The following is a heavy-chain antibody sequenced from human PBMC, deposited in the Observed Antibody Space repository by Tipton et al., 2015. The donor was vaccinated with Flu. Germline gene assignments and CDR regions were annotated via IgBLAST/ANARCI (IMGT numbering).Heavy chain of an antibody. V-gene: IGHV3-30*02. D-gene: IGHD6-19*01. CDR1: GFAFSGYG. Sequence: QLVQSGGGVVQPGGSLRLSCAASGFAFSGYGMHWVRRAPGKGLEWVAFIRHDGSDKYYADSVKGRFTISRDDSKNALYLLIDILKTEDTAVYYCAKDGWDTSGWYPFDYWGQGTLVTVSS. CDR2: IRHDGSDK. J-gene: IGHJ4*02. CDR3: AKDGWDTSGWYPFDY.